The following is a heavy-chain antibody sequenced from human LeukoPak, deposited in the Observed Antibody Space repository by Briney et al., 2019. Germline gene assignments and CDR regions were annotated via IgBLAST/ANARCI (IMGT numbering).Heavy chain of an antibody. CDR3: AKDRNYYDSSGSFDY. D-gene: IGHD3-22*01. CDR1: GFTFSSYA. CDR2: ISGSGGST. Sequence: GGSLRLSCAASGFTFSSYAMSWVRQAPGKGLEWVSAISGSGGSTYYADSVKGRFTISRDNSKNTLYLQMNSLRAEDTAVYYCAKDRNYYDSSGSFDYWGQGTLVTVSS. V-gene: IGHV3-23*01. J-gene: IGHJ4*02.